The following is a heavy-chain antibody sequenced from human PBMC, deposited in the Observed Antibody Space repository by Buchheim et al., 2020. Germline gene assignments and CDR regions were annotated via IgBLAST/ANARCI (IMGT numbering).Heavy chain of an antibody. Sequence: QVQLQESGPGLVKPSGTLSLTCSVSGASISSRNWWTWVRQSPGKGLEWIGEIYQSGTTNYNPSLKSRVTISMDKSKNQFSLKVNSVTAADTVVFYCAKTGAQGYLEYWGQG. V-gene: IGHV4-4*02. D-gene: IGHD6-13*01. CDR1: GASISSRNW. CDR2: IYQSGTT. J-gene: IGHJ4*02. CDR3: AKTGAQGYLEY.